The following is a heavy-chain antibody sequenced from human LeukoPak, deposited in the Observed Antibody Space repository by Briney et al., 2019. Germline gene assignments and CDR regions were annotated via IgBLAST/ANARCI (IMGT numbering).Heavy chain of an antibody. D-gene: IGHD3-22*01. CDR1: GGSISSGDYY. CDR3: ARDWGSGYYSDAFDI. Sequence: PSQTLSLTCTVSGGSISSGDYYWSWIRQPPGKGLEWIGYIYYSGSTYYNPSLKSRVTISVDTSKNQFSLKLSSVTAADTAVYYCARDWGSGYYSDAFDIWGQGTMVTVSS. CDR2: IYYSGST. J-gene: IGHJ3*02. V-gene: IGHV4-30-4*01.